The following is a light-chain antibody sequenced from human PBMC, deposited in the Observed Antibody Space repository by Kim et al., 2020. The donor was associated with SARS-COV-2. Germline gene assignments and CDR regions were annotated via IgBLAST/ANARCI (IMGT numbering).Light chain of an antibody. CDR3: CSYAGSFSWV. CDR1: SSDVGGYGL. Sequence: QSALTQSRSVSGSPGQSVTISCTGTSSDVGGYGLVSWYQQFPGKAPKLIIYDVYNRPSAVPDRFSGSKSGNTASLTISGLQTEDEADYYCCSYAGSFSWVFGGGTKLTVL. CDR2: DVY. J-gene: IGLJ3*02. V-gene: IGLV2-11*01.